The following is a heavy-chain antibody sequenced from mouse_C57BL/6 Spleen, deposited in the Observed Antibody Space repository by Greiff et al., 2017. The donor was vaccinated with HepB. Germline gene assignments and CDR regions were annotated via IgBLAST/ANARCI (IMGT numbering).Heavy chain of an antibody. V-gene: IGHV10-1*01. CDR3: VCGYYDFDY. J-gene: IGHJ2*01. Sequence: EVQLLESGGGLVQPKGSLKLSCAASGFSFNTYAMNWVRQAPGKGLEWVARIRSKSNNYATYYADSVKDRFTISRDDSESMLYLQMNNLKTEDTAMYYCVCGYYDFDYWGQGTTLTVSS. D-gene: IGHD2-3*01. CDR1: GFSFNTYA. CDR2: IRSKSNNYAT.